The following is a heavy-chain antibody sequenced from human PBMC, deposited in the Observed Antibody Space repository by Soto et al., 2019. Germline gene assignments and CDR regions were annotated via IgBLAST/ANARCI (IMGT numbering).Heavy chain of an antibody. D-gene: IGHD2-2*01. Sequence: SVKVSCKASGGSFRSDVFSWVRQAPGQGLEWMGRIIPIFGAANYAQKFQGRVTITEDESTSTAYMELSSLTSEDTAVYYCASDNGSTSINAFDIWGQGTMVTVS. CDR3: ASDNGSTSINAFDI. V-gene: IGHV1-69*13. CDR1: GGSFRSDV. CDR2: IIPIFGAA. J-gene: IGHJ3*02.